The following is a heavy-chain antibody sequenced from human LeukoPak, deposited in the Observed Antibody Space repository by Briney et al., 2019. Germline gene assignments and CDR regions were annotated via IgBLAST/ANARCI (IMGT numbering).Heavy chain of an antibody. J-gene: IGHJ3*02. V-gene: IGHV3-33*08. D-gene: IGHD3-22*01. CDR1: GFTFSSYW. CDR3: ARGDYYDSSGYYFADAFDI. Sequence: PGGSLSLSCAASGFTFSSYWMHWVRQAPAKEVEWVAVIWYDGSSKYLVDSLQGQCAISRDNSKNTLYLQMSSLRAEDTAVYYCARGDYYDSSGYYFADAFDIWGQGTMVTVSS. CDR2: IWYDGSSK.